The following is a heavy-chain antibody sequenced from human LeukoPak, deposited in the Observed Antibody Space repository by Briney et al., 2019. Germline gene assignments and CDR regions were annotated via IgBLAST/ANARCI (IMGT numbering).Heavy chain of an antibody. CDR2: INPNSGGT. J-gene: IGHJ4*02. Sequence: ASVKVSCKASGYTFTGYYMHWVRQAPGQGLAWMGWINPNSGGTNYAQKFQGRVTMTRDTSISTAYMELSRLRSDDTAVYYCAILTRGIAVAEFDYWGQGTLVTVSS. CDR3: AILTRGIAVAEFDY. D-gene: IGHD6-19*01. CDR1: GYTFTGYY. V-gene: IGHV1-2*02.